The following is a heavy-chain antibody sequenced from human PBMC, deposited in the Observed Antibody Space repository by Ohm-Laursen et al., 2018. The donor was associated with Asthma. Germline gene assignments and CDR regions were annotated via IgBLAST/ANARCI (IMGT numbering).Heavy chain of an antibody. CDR1: GFTFSSYA. J-gene: IGHJ4*02. Sequence: SLRLSCAASGFTFSSYAMSWVRQAPGKGLEWVSAISGSGGSTYYADSVKGRFTISRDNSNNTLHLQMNSLRGEDTAVYYCAREAAAASFDYWGQGTLVTVSS. CDR3: AREAAAASFDY. D-gene: IGHD6-13*01. CDR2: ISGSGGST. V-gene: IGHV3-23*01.